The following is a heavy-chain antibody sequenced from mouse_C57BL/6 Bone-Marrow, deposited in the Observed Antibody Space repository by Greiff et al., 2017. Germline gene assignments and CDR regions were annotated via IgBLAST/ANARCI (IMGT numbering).Heavy chain of an antibody. CDR2: ISSGSSTI. Sequence: EVQRVESGGGLVKPGGSLKLSCAASGFTFSDYGMHWVRQAPEKGLEWVAYISSGSSTIYYADTVKGRFTISRDNAKNTLFLQMTSLRSEDTAMYYCARSSGYYGSSYEYYAMDYWGQGTSVTVSS. CDR3: ARSSGYYGSSYEYYAMDY. D-gene: IGHD1-1*01. V-gene: IGHV5-17*01. J-gene: IGHJ4*01. CDR1: GFTFSDYG.